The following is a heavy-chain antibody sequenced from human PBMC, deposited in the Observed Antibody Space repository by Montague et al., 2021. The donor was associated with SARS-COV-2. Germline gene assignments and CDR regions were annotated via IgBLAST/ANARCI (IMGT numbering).Heavy chain of an antibody. CDR2: ITSSGSSI. CDR3: ARSRYYYDSSGYDPYFDY. Sequence: SLRLSCSASGFTFSDYYMSWIRQAPGKGLEWVSYITSSGSSIYYXDSVKGRFTISRDNAKNSLYLQMNSLRAEDTAVYYCARSRYYYDSSGYDPYFDYWGQGTLVTVSS. CDR1: GFTFSDYY. J-gene: IGHJ4*02. V-gene: IGHV3-11*01. D-gene: IGHD3-22*01.